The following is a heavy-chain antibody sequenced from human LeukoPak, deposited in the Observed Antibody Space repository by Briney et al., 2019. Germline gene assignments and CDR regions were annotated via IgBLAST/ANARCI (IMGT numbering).Heavy chain of an antibody. CDR1: GFTFSDYY. CDR2: ISSSGSTI. J-gene: IGHJ4*02. D-gene: IGHD6-13*01. Sequence: GGSLRLSCAASGFTFSDYYMSWIRQAPGKGLEWVSYISSSGSTIYYADSVKGRFTFSRDNAKNSLYLQMNSLRAEDTAVYYCARVRSGSWYPFDYWGQGTLVTVSS. V-gene: IGHV3-11*04. CDR3: ARVRSGSWYPFDY.